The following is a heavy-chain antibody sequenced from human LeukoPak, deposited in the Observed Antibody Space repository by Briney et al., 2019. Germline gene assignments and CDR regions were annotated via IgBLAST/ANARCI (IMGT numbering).Heavy chain of an antibody. CDR2: ISAYNGNT. CDR3: ARARYLTGSRDDAFDF. V-gene: IGHV1-18*01. D-gene: IGHD1-26*01. J-gene: IGHJ3*01. Sequence: ASVKVSCKASGYTLPRYGISWVRQAPGQGLEWMAWISAYNGNTDYAQKLQGRVTMTTDTSTSTAYMELRSLTYDDTAVYYCARARYLTGSRDDAFDFWGQGTVVTVSS. CDR1: GYTLPRYG.